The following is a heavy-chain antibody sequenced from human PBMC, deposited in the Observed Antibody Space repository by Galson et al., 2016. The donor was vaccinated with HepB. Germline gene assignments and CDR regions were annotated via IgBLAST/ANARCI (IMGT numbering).Heavy chain of an antibody. CDR1: GYTFSSYG. V-gene: IGHV1-18*01. CDR3: ARGGYYDSSGRRDYYYCGLGV. D-gene: IGHD3-22*01. CDR2: ISPYNDYT. J-gene: IGHJ6*02. Sequence: SVKVSCKASGYTFSSYGITWVRQAPGQGLEWMGWISPYNDYTNYAQRLQGRVRMTADTSTRTAYMELRSLRSDDTAVYYCARGGYYDSSGRRDYYYCGLGVWGQGTTVTVSS.